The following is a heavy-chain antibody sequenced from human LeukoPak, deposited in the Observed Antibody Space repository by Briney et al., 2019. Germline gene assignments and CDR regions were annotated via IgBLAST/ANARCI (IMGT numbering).Heavy chain of an antibody. D-gene: IGHD3-16*01. Sequence: TSETLSLTCTVSGGSISSSSYYWGWIRQPPGKGLEWIGSIYYSGSTYYNPSLKSRVTISVDTSKNQFSLKLSSVTAADTAVYYCARGLGSAGADDYWGQGTLVTVSS. CDR1: GGSISSSSYY. CDR2: IYYSGST. CDR3: ARGLGSAGADDY. V-gene: IGHV4-39*07. J-gene: IGHJ4*02.